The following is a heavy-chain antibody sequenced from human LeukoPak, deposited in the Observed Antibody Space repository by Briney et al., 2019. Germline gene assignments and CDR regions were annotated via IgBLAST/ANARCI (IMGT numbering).Heavy chain of an antibody. CDR3: ARGFHTYYYDSSGYDYAFDI. CDR1: GYTFTSYD. V-gene: IGHV1-8*01. J-gene: IGHJ3*02. Sequence: ASVKVSCKASGYTFTSYDINWVRQATGQGLEWMGWMNPNSGNTGYAQKIQGRVTMTRNTSISTAYMELSSLRSEDTAVYYCARGFHTYYYDSSGYDYAFDIWGQGTMVTVSS. CDR2: MNPNSGNT. D-gene: IGHD3-22*01.